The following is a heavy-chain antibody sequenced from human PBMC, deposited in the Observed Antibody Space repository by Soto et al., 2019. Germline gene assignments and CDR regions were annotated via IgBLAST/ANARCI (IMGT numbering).Heavy chain of an antibody. J-gene: IGHJ6*02. Sequence: PGESLKISCMSSGYTFTNYWIGWVRQMPGKGLEWMGIIYPGDSDTKYNPSFQGQVTISADKSITTTYLQWSSLKASDTAIYYCAASIFYYGMDVWGQGTTVTVSS. CDR2: IYPGDSDT. V-gene: IGHV5-51*01. CDR1: GYTFTNYW. CDR3: AASIFYYGMDV.